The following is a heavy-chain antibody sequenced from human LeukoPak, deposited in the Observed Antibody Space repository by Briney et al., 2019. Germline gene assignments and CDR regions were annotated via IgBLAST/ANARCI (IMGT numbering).Heavy chain of an antibody. CDR2: VHLSGAS. D-gene: IGHD1-26*01. J-gene: IGHJ4*02. V-gene: IGHV4-4*02. CDR3: TRESGAFSPFGF. Sequence: SWVRHPPGKGLEWIGEVHLSGASNYNPSLKSRVNMSIDKSKNQLSLELTSVAAADTAIYYCTRESGAFSPFGFWGQGTLVTVSS.